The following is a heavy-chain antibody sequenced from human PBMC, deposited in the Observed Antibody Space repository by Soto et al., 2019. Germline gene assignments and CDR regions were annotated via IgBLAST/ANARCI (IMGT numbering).Heavy chain of an antibody. V-gene: IGHV3-11*01. CDR1: GFTFCDYY. J-gene: IGHJ6*03. D-gene: IGHD2-2*01. Sequence: PGGSLRLSCAASGFTFCDYYMSWIRQAPGKGLEWVSYISSSGSTIYYADSVKGRFTISRDNAKNSLYLQMNSLRAEDTAVYYCARVGYCSSTSCRNYYYYYYMDVWGKGTTVTVSS. CDR2: ISSSGSTI. CDR3: ARVGYCSSTSCRNYYYYYYMDV.